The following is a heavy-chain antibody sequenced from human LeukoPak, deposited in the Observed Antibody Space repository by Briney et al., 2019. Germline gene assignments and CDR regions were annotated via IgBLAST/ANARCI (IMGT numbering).Heavy chain of an antibody. V-gene: IGHV3-23*01. CDR1: GFTFSSYA. Sequence: PGGSLRLSCAASGFTFSSYAMHWVRQAPGKGLEWVSTIIDSGNSLYYADSVEGRFTISRDNSKNTLYLQMNSLRAGDTAVYYCAKDPIFSGSYGVFDSWGQGTLVTVSS. CDR3: AKDPIFSGSYGVFDS. CDR2: IIDSGNSL. D-gene: IGHD1-26*01. J-gene: IGHJ4*02.